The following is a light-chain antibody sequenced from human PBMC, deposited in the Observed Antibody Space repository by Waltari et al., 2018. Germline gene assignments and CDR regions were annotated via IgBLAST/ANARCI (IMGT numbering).Light chain of an antibody. V-gene: IGKV4-1*01. J-gene: IGKJ1*01. CDR3: QQYYSRRT. CDR2: WAS. Sequence: DIVMTQSPDSLAVSLGERATINCKSSQSLLYNSNDKNHLAWYQQKPGQPPKLLIYWASTRHAGVPDRFSGSGSATDFTLTISSLQAEDVAVYYCQQYYSRRTFGQGTKVEIK. CDR1: QSLLYNSNDKNH.